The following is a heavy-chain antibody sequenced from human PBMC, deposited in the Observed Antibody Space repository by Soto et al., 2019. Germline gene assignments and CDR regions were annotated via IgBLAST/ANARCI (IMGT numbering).Heavy chain of an antibody. CDR1: GYRFTIYW. V-gene: IGHV5-10-1*01. J-gene: IGHJ6*02. CDR3: ARRTPTGTTFSHYYYYGMDV. CDR2: IDPSDSYT. D-gene: IGHD1-7*01. Sequence: GENQKISCKVSGYRFTIYWISWVRQMPGKGLEWLGRIDPSDSYTNYSPSFQGHVTISADKSISTAYLQWSSLKASDTAMYYCARRTPTGTTFSHYYYYGMDVWGQGTTVTVSS.